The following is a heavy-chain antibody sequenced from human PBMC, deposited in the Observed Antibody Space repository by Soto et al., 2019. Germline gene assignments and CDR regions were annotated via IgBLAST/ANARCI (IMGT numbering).Heavy chain of an antibody. V-gene: IGHV3-15*07. CDR2: VKGKTDGGAT. J-gene: IGHJ4*02. CDR3: SVQGAITCGGVLVSDY. D-gene: IGHD3-16*02. CDR1: GFDFENVW. Sequence: QLVESGGGLVKPGKSLRLSCRASGFDFENVWINWVRQAPGKGLEWVGRVKGKTDGGATDYAAPVKGRFSISRDDSERTVYMKMNSLKTEDTTVYYCSVQGAITCGGVLVSDYWGQGTLVSVSS.